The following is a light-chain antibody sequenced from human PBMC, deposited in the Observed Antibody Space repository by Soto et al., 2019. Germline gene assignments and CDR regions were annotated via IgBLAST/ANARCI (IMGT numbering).Light chain of an antibody. Sequence: EIVMTQSPATLSVSPGERATLSCRASQSVSTNIAWYQQKPGQGPRLLIFGASTRAIGIPARFSGSGSGTDFTLTISSLQSEDFAVYYCQHYNELPLTFGGGTKVEIK. V-gene: IGKV3-15*01. CDR1: QSVSTN. CDR3: QHYNELPLT. CDR2: GAS. J-gene: IGKJ4*01.